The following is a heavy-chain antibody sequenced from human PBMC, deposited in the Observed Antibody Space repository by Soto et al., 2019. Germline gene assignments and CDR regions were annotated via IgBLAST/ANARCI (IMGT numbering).Heavy chain of an antibody. CDR1: GYTFTSYG. Sequence: QVQLVQSGAEVKKPGASVKVSCKASGYTFTSYGISWVRQAPGQGLEWMGWISAYNGNTNYAQKLQGRVTMTTDTSTSTVYMELRSLRSDDTAVYHCARDKWSLEYYDFWSGCDFDPWGQGTLVTVSS. CDR2: ISAYNGNT. CDR3: ARDKWSLEYYDFWSGCDFDP. J-gene: IGHJ5*02. V-gene: IGHV1-18*01. D-gene: IGHD3-3*01.